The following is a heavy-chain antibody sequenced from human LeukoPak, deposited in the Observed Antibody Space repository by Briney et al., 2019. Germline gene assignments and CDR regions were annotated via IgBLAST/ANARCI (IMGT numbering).Heavy chain of an antibody. CDR3: ATVSPPTVGSSSFFSS. CDR2: IYSGGAT. Sequence: PGGSLRISCGAAGLPLTNNDMSSGGQAPGKGLEWISVIYSGGATYYADSVKGRVTISRDESQNTLYLQVNSLRAEDTAVFYCATVSPPTVGSSSFFSSWGQGTLVAVSS. J-gene: IGHJ5*02. D-gene: IGHD1-26*01. CDR1: GLPLTNND. V-gene: IGHV3-53*01.